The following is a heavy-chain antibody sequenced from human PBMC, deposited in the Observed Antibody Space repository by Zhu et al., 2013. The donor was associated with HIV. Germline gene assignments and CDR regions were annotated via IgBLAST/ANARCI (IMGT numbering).Heavy chain of an antibody. J-gene: IGHJ3*01. V-gene: IGHV3-9*01. Sequence: EVQLVESGGGLVQPGGSLRLSCVASGFTLDDSGIHWVRQAPGKGLEWVSIISWNDGKVAYADSVKGRFTISKDSVKNSLYLQMNSLRPEDTALYYCAKDRGTIFNVVNHAFDVWGQGTMVTVSS. CDR2: ISWNDGKV. CDR1: GFTLDDSG. CDR3: AKDRGTIFNVVNHAFDV. D-gene: IGHD3-3*01.